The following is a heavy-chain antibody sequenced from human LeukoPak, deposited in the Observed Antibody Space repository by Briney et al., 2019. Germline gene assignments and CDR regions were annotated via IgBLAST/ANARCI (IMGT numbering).Heavy chain of an antibody. CDR1: GGSFSGYY. CDR3: ARNPAAPWRSYNWFDP. CDR2: INHSGST. J-gene: IGHJ5*02. V-gene: IGHV4-34*01. Sequence: PSETLSLTCAVYGGSFSGYYWSWIRQPPGKGLEWIGEINHSGSTNYNPSLKGRVTISVDTSKNQFSLKLSSVTAADTAVYYCARNPAAPWRSYNWFDPWGQGTLVTVSS. D-gene: IGHD2-2*01.